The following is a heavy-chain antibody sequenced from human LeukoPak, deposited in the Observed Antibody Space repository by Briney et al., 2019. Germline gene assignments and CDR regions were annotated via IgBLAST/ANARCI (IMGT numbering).Heavy chain of an antibody. CDR2: ISYDGSNE. V-gene: IGHV3-30-3*01. CDR1: GFTFSSYA. D-gene: IGHD6-13*01. Sequence: GGSLRLSCAASGFTFSSYAMHWVRQAPGKGLEWVAVISYDGSNEYYADSVKGRFTISRDNSKNTLYLQMNSLRAEDTAVYYCARDGVAAGIYFDYWGQGTLVTVSS. J-gene: IGHJ4*02. CDR3: ARDGVAAGIYFDY.